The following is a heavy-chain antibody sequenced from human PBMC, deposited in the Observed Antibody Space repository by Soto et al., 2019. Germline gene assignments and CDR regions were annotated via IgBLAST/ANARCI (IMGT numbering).Heavy chain of an antibody. CDR1: RVSINSGDYY. V-gene: IGHV4-30-4*01. J-gene: IGHJ4*02. CDR2: IYYSGST. Sequence: QVQLQESGPGLVKPSQTLSLTCTVSRVSINSGDYYWSWIRQPPGKGLEWIGYIYYSGSTYYNPSLKSRVTLSVGTSTNQFSLKLSSVTAADTAVYYCARAPYGYCSGGRCYTFDSWGQGTLVTVSS. D-gene: IGHD2-15*01. CDR3: ARAPYGYCSGGRCYTFDS.